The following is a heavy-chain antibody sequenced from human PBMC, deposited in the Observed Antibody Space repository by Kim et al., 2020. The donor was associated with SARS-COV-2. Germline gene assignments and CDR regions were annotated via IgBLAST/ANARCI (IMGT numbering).Heavy chain of an antibody. Sequence: SETLSLTCTVSGSSISSGYYWGWIRQPPGKGLEWIGSIYHSGSTYYNPSLKSRVTISVDTSKNQFSLKLSSVTAADTAVYYCARLLLYFSGGVTDYGDNGFDYWGQGTLVTVSS. CDR3: ARLLLYFSGGVTDYGDNGFDY. CDR2: IYHSGST. CDR1: GSSISSGYY. V-gene: IGHV4-38-2*02. D-gene: IGHD4-17*01. J-gene: IGHJ4*02.